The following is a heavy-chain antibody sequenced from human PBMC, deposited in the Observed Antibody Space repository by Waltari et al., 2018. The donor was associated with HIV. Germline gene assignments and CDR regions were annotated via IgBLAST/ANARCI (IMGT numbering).Heavy chain of an antibody. V-gene: IGHV1-8*01. CDR3: ARGDCSGGSCDWFDP. D-gene: IGHD2-15*01. Sequence: QVPLLQPGAEVTKPRAAVKVSCKASGYTFSRYHINWVTQAPGQGLEWMGWMNPKSGNTGYAQKFQGRVTLTRNTSINTAYMEVSSLRFEDTAIYYCARGDCSGGSCDWFDPWGQGTLVSVSS. CDR1: GYTFSRYH. J-gene: IGHJ5*02. CDR2: MNPKSGNT.